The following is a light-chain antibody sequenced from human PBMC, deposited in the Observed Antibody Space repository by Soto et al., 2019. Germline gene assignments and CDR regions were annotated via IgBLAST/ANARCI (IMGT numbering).Light chain of an antibody. J-gene: IGLJ1*01. CDR3: AAWDDSLSGYYV. CDR1: SSNIGSNY. Sequence: QSVLTQPPSASGTHGQRVTISCSGSSSNIGSNYVYWYQQLPGTAPKLLIYSNNQRPLGVPYRFSGSKSGTSASLAISGLRSEDEADYYCAAWDDSLSGYYVFGTGTKLTVL. CDR2: SNN. V-gene: IGLV1-47*02.